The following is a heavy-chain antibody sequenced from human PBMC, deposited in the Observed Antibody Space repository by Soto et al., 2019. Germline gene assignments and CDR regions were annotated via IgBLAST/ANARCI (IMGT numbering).Heavy chain of an antibody. J-gene: IGHJ4*02. CDR1: GYTFTSYG. Sequence: ASVKVSCKASGYTFTSYGISWVRQAPGQGLEWMGGISAYNGKTNYAQKLQGRVTISADTSKNQFSLKLSSVTAADTAVYYCARHPNRGDFDYWGQGTLVTVSS. V-gene: IGHV1-18*01. CDR3: ARHPNRGDFDY. D-gene: IGHD3-10*01. CDR2: ISAYNGKT.